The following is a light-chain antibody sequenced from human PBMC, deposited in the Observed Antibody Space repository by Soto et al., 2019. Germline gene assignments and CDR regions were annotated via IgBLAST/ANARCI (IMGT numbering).Light chain of an antibody. CDR2: KAS. J-gene: IGKJ1*01. V-gene: IGKV1-5*03. CDR1: QNINIW. CDR3: QQYNGLPTWT. Sequence: DLQMTQSPSTLSASVGDRVTITCRASQNINIWLAWYQQKPGTAPKLLIYKASTLESGVPSRFSGNGSGTAFTITISSLQPDDSSTYYCQQYNGLPTWTFGQGTKVEMK.